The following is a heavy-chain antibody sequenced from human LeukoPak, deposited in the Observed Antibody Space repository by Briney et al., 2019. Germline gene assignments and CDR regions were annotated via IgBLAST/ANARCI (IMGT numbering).Heavy chain of an antibody. CDR1: GFTFSSYS. J-gene: IGHJ6*03. V-gene: IGHV3-21*01. D-gene: IGHD1-26*01. CDR2: ISSSSSYI. Sequence: PGGSLRLSCAASGFTFSSYSMNWVPQAPGKGLEWVSSISSSSSYIYYADSVKGRFTISRDNAKNSLYLQMNSLRAEDTAVYYCARGVGAPGDYYYYYMDVWGKGTTVTVSS. CDR3: ARGVGAPGDYYYYYMDV.